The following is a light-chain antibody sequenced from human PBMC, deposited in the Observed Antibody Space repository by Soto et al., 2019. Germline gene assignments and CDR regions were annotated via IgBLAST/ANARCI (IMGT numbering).Light chain of an antibody. Sequence: ALTQPRSVSGSPGQSVTISCTGTSSDIGSYNYVSWYQQHPGKAPKLMIYDVSKRPSGVPDRFSGSKSGNTASLTISGLQTEDEADYYCCTYAGSYLWVFGGGTQLTVL. CDR1: SSDIGSYNY. CDR2: DVS. V-gene: IGLV2-11*01. CDR3: CTYAGSYLWV. J-gene: IGLJ3*02.